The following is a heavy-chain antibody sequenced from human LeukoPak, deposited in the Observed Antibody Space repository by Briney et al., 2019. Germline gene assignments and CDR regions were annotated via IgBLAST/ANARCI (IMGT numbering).Heavy chain of an antibody. D-gene: IGHD2-2*02. J-gene: IGHJ6*03. V-gene: IGHV3-23*01. CDR3: AKQPYNYYYLDV. Sequence: GGSLRLSCAISGLTHHDYAMTWVRQAPGKGLEWVSTIVGDSSKTYYADSVKGRFTISRDNSNYMLFLHMNSLRAEDTAIYYCAKQPYNYYYLDVWGKGATVTVSS. CDR2: IVGDSSKT. CDR1: GLTHHDYA.